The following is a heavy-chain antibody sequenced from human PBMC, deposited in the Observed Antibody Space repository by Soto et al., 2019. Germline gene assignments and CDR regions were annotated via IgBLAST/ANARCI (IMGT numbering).Heavy chain of an antibody. D-gene: IGHD1-1*01. CDR2: VYYSGST. Sequence: SETLSLTCTVSGASISSYYWSWIRQPPGKGLEWIGYVYYSGSTNYNPSLKSRVTISVDTSKNQFSLRLSSVTAADTAMYYCARDTTPSLWGQGTLVTVS. V-gene: IGHV4-59*01. J-gene: IGHJ4*02. CDR3: ARDTTPSL. CDR1: GASISSYY.